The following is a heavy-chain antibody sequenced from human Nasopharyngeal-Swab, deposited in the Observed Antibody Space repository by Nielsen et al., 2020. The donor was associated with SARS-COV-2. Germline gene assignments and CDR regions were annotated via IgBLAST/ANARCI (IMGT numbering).Heavy chain of an antibody. V-gene: IGHV3-73*01. D-gene: IGHD2-2*01. J-gene: IGHJ3*02. CDR3: AKDYCSSTSCYPAFDI. CDR2: IRSKGNSYAT. Sequence: GESLKISCAASGFIFSDSAIHWVRQASGKGLEWVGRIRSKGNSYATEYAASVEGRFTISRDDSKNTAYLQMNSLRAEDTAVYYCAKDYCSSTSCYPAFDIWGQGTMVTVSS. CDR1: GFIFSDSA.